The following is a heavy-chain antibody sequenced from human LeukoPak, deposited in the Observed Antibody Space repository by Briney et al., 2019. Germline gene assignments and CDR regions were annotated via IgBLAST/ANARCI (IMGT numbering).Heavy chain of an antibody. CDR1: GFTFSNAW. CDR2: IKSKTDGGTT. Sequence: PGGSLRLSCAASGFTFSNAWMSWVRQAPGKGLEWVGRIKSKTDGGTTDYAAPVKGRFTISRDDSKNTLYLQMNSLKTGDTAVYYCTTGFGEFSNDDYWGQGTLVTVSS. D-gene: IGHD3-10*01. CDR3: TTGFGEFSNDDY. J-gene: IGHJ4*02. V-gene: IGHV3-15*01.